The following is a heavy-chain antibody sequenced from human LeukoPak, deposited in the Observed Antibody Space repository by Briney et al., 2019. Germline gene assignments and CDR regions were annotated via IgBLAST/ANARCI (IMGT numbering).Heavy chain of an antibody. J-gene: IGHJ5*02. CDR3: ASATLSSLNWFDP. Sequence: SETLSLTCTVSGGSISSRNFFWGWIRQAPGKGLDWIGSISYSGSTSYSPSLKSRLTISMDTPKNLFSLNLNSVTAADTAVYYCASATLSSLNWFDPWGQGALVTVSS. D-gene: IGHD2-8*01. V-gene: IGHV4-39*01. CDR2: ISYSGST. CDR1: GGSISSRNFF.